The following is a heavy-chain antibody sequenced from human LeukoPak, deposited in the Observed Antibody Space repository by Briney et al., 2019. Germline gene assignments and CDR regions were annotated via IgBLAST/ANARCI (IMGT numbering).Heavy chain of an antibody. CDR2: IYSGGST. CDR1: GFTLSSNY. V-gene: IGHV3-66*01. CDR3: ARANNWNSFDY. D-gene: IGHD1-7*01. Sequence: GGSLRLSCAASGFTLSSNYMSWVRQVPGKGLEWVSIIYSGGSTYYADSVKGRFTISRDDSRNTLYLQMNSLRAEDTAVYFCARANNWNSFDYWGQGTLVTVSS. J-gene: IGHJ4*02.